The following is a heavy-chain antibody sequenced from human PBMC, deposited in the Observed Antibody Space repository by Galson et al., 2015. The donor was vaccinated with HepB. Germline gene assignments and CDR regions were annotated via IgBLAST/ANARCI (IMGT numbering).Heavy chain of an antibody. CDR1: GYTFTSYA. CDR2: INTNTGNP. J-gene: IGHJ6*03. CDR3: ARAPAPTVPYYYYMDV. Sequence: SVKVSCKASGYTFTSYAMNWVRQAPGQGLEWMGWINTNTGNPTYAQGFTGRFVFSLDTSVSTAYLQISSLKAEDTAVYYCARAPAPTVPYYYYMDVWGKGTTVTVSS. V-gene: IGHV7-4-1*02. D-gene: IGHD4-17*01.